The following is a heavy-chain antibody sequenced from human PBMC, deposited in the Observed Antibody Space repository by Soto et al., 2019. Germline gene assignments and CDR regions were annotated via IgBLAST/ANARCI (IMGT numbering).Heavy chain of an antibody. CDR3: AKDTCGGDYCRAHDASDI. Sequence: GGSLRLSCAASGFIFSSYAMSWVRQAPGKGLEWVSAVSGSGGSTYYADSVMGRFPISRDKSSNTLYLQMNSLRAEDTAIYYCAKDTCGGDYCRAHDASDIWGQGTMVTVSS. CDR2: VSGSGGST. CDR1: GFIFSSYA. V-gene: IGHV3-23*01. D-gene: IGHD2-21*01. J-gene: IGHJ3*02.